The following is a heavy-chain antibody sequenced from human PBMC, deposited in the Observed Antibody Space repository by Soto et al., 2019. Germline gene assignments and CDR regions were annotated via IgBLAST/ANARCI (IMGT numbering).Heavy chain of an antibody. CDR3: ARILQGGGYSNPYIRGHYYLHI. CDR2: INHSGST. Sequence: SETLSLTCAVYGGSFSGYYWSWIRQPPGKGLEWIGEINHSGSTNYNPSLKSRVTISVDTSKNQFSLKLSSVTAADTAVYYCARILQGGGYSNPYIRGHYYLHIWGKGTTVTVSS. J-gene: IGHJ6*03. CDR1: GGSFSGYY. D-gene: IGHD4-4*01. V-gene: IGHV4-34*01.